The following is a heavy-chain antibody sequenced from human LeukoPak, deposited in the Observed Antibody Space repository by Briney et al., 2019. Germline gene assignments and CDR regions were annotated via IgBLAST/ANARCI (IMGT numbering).Heavy chain of an antibody. Sequence: SETLSLTCTVSGGSISSYYWSWIRQPPGKGLEWIGYIYYSGSTNYNPSLKSRVTISVDTSKNQFSLKLSSVTAADTAVYYCARGGSGYYETFDYWGQGTLVTVSS. V-gene: IGHV4-59*01. D-gene: IGHD3-22*01. J-gene: IGHJ4*02. CDR3: ARGGSGYYETFDY. CDR2: IYYSGST. CDR1: GGSISSYY.